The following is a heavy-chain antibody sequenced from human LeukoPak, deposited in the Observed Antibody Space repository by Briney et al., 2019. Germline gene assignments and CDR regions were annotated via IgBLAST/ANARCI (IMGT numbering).Heavy chain of an antibody. CDR2: VYHTGTA. Sequence: SETLSVTCTVSGVSLTFGYYWGWIRQPPGKGLEWIGKVYHTGTATYKPSLKSRVTISVDTSKNQISLSLRSMTAADTAVYYCAKIPADWFDPWGRGTRVTVSS. V-gene: IGHV4-38-2*02. D-gene: IGHD6-19*01. J-gene: IGHJ5*02. CDR3: AKIPADWFDP. CDR1: GVSLTFGYY.